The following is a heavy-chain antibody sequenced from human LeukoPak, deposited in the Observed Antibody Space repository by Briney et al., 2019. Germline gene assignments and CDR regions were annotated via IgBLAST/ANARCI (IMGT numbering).Heavy chain of an antibody. V-gene: IGHV3-23*01. CDR2: ISGSGGST. D-gene: IGHD6-19*01. CDR3: AKETYSSGWYPYFDY. CDR1: GFTFISYA. J-gene: IGHJ4*02. Sequence: GGSLRLSCVASGFTFISYAMSWVRQAPGKGLEWVSGISGSGGSTYYADSVKGRFTISRDNSKNTLFLQMNSLKAEDTAVYYCAKETYSSGWYPYFDYWGQGTLVTVSS.